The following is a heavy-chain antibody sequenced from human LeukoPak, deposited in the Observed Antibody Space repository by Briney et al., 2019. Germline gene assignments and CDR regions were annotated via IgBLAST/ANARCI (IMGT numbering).Heavy chain of an antibody. CDR1: GGSISSGGYY. Sequence: PSETLSLTCTVSGGSISSGGYYWSWIRQPPGKGLEWIGYIYHSGSTYYNPSLKSRVTISVDRSKNQFSLKLSSVTAADTAVYYCARLEGPNKERAVFDYWGQGTLVTVSS. V-gene: IGHV4-30-2*01. CDR3: ARLEGPNKERAVFDY. CDR2: IYHSGST. J-gene: IGHJ4*02. D-gene: IGHD1-1*01.